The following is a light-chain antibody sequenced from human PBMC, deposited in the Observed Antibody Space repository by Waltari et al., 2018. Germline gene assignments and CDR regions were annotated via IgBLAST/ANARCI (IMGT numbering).Light chain of an antibody. CDR2: HAS. Sequence: EIVLTQSPGPLSLSPAESATLSCRASQGVGKYLAWYQQRPGQAPSLLLYHASIRATGIPDRFSGSGYGTDFSLTISRLEPEDCAVYYCQKYDFLPATFGQGTTVEIK. J-gene: IGKJ1*01. CDR3: QKYDFLPAT. V-gene: IGKV3-20*01. CDR1: QGVGKY.